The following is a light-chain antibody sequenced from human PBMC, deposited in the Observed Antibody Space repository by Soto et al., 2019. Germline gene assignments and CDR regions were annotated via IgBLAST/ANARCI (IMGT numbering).Light chain of an antibody. J-gene: IGKJ3*01. CDR2: AAS. V-gene: IGKV1-9*01. CDR1: QGINSY. CDR3: QQLNSYPPG. Sequence: DIQLTQSPSFLSASVGDRVTITCRASQGINSYLAWYQQKPGKAPRLLIHAASTLQSGVPSRFSGSGSGTEFTLTISSLQPEDFATYYCQQLNSYPPGFGPGTKVDIK.